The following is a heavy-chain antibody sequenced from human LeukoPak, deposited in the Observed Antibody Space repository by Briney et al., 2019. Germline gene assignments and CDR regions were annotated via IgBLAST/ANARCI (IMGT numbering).Heavy chain of an antibody. D-gene: IGHD3-10*01. CDR2: IIPILGIA. V-gene: IGHV1-69*04. Sequence: SVKVSCKASGGTFSSYAIGWVRQAPGQGLEWMGRIIPILGIANYAQKFQGRVTITADESTSTAYMELSSLRSEDTAVYYCARGIRAAGDYYYYYYMDVWGKGTTVTVSS. CDR3: ARGIRAAGDYYYYYYMDV. CDR1: GGTFSSYA. J-gene: IGHJ6*03.